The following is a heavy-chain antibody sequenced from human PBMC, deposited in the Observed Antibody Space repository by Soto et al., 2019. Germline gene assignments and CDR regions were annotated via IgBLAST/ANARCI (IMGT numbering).Heavy chain of an antibody. Sequence: QLHLQESGPGLVKPSETLSLTCTVSGGSISGSGGLWGWIRPPPGKGLESIGTIYHNGNTYYDPSLWSRVTMSVDTSKNEFSLTLNSLTAADTAVYYCARLPRYGSGTYPEFWGQGTLVTVSS. CDR3: ARLPRYGSGTYPEF. D-gene: IGHD3-10*01. J-gene: IGHJ4*02. V-gene: IGHV4-39*01. CDR1: GGSISGSGGL. CDR2: IYHNGNT.